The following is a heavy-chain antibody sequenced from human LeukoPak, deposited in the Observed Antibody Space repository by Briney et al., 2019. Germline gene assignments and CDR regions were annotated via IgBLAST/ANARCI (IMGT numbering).Heavy chain of an antibody. J-gene: IGHJ4*02. CDR3: ARPTYSGSYYWFDY. CDR1: GGSISSSSYY. CDR2: MYHSGNT. D-gene: IGHD1-26*01. V-gene: IGHV4-39*01. Sequence: SETLSLTCTVSGGSISSSSYYWGWIRQPPGKGLEWIASMYHSGNTYYNPSLQSRVTVSVDTSKNQFSLKLNSVTAADTAVYYCARPTYSGSYYWFDYWGQGILVTVSS.